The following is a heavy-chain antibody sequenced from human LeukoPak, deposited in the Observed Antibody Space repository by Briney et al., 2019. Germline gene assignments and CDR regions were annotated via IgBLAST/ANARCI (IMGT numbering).Heavy chain of an antibody. V-gene: IGHV3-53*01. CDR3: AKDPDCTSGICYTFFDY. J-gene: IGHJ4*02. Sequence: PGGSLRLACTVSGFTVSSNSMSWVRQAPGKGLEWVSFIYSGTIHYSDSVKGRFTISRDNSKNTLYLQMNSLRAEDTAVYYCAKDPDCTSGICYTFFDYWGQGTLVTVSS. CDR1: GFTVSSNS. CDR2: IYSGTI. D-gene: IGHD2-8*01.